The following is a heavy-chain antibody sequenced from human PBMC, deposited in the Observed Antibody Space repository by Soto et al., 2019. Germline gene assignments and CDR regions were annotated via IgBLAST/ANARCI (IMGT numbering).Heavy chain of an antibody. CDR3: ARDNFGVVDFYYYYYMDV. D-gene: IGHD3-3*01. Sequence: SETLSLTCTVSGGSISSYYWSWIRQPPGKGLEWIGYIYYSGSTNYNPSLKSRVTISVDTSKNQFSLKLSSVTAADTAVYYCARDNFGVVDFYYYYYMDVWGKGTTVTVSS. CDR1: GGSISSYY. J-gene: IGHJ6*03. V-gene: IGHV4-59*01. CDR2: IYYSGST.